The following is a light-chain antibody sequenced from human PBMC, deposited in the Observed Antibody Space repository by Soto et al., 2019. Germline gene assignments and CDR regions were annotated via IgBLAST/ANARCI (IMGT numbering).Light chain of an antibody. Sequence: QSALTQPPSASGSPGQSVTISCTGTSSDVGGYNFVSWYQQHPGKVPKLIMYEVTKRPSGVPDRFSGSKSGNTASLTVSGLQAEDEADYYCSSYGGSNNRYVFGTGTKLTVL. CDR1: SSDVGGYNF. V-gene: IGLV2-8*01. J-gene: IGLJ1*01. CDR2: EVT. CDR3: SSYGGSNNRYV.